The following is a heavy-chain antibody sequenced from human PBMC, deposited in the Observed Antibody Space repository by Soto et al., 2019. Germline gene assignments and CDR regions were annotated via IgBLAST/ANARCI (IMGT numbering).Heavy chain of an antibody. CDR1: CADINSGGYY. CDR3: ARGPRYCSGGSCRYNWFDP. Sequence: PSETLSLTCSVSCADINSGGYYWSWIRQHPGKGLEWIGYIYYSGSTYYNPSLKSRVTISVDTSKNQFSLKLSSVTAADTAVYYCARGPRYCSGGSCRYNWFDPWGQGTLVTVSS. CDR2: IYYSGST. V-gene: IGHV4-31*03. J-gene: IGHJ5*02. D-gene: IGHD2-15*01.